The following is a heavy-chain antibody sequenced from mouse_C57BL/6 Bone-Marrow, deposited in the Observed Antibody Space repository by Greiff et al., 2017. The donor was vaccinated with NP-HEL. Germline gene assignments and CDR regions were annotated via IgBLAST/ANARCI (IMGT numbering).Heavy chain of an antibody. J-gene: IGHJ3*01. CDR1: GYTFTSYW. CDR3: ADYGNSALFAY. Sequence: QVQLKQSGAELAKPGASVKLSCKASGYTFTSYWMHWVKQRTGQGLEWIGYINPSSGYTKYNQKFKDKATLTADKSSSTAYMQLSSLSYEDSAVYYCADYGNSALFAYWGQGTLVSVSS. D-gene: IGHD2-1*01. V-gene: IGHV1-7*01. CDR2: INPSSGYT.